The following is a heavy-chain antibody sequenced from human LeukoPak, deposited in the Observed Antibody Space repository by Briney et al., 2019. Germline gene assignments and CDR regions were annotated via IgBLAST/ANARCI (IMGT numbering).Heavy chain of an antibody. CDR3: TTLDY. CDR1: GGSFSGYY. Sequence: PSETLSLTCAVYGGSFSGYYWSWIRQPPGKGLEWVGRIKSKTDGGTTDYAAPVKGRFTISRDDSKNTLYLQMNSLKTEDTAVYYCTTLDYWGQGTLVTVSS. V-gene: IGHV3-15*07. CDR2: IKSKTDGGTT. J-gene: IGHJ4*02.